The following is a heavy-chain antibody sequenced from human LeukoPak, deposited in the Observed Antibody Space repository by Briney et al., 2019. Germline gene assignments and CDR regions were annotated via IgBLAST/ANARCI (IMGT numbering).Heavy chain of an antibody. CDR1: GGSISSYY. D-gene: IGHD2-2*01. V-gene: IGHV4-59*01. CDR3: ASEGPWIYQLVGGFDP. Sequence: PSETLSLTCTVSGGSISSYYWSWIRQPPGKGLEWIAYIYYSGSTNYNPSLKSRVTISVDTSKNQFSLKLSSVTAADTAVYYCASEGPWIYQLVGGFDPWGQGTLVTVSS. J-gene: IGHJ5*02. CDR2: IYYSGST.